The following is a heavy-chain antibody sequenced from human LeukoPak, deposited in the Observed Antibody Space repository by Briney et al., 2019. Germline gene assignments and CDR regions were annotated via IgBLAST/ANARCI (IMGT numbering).Heavy chain of an antibody. D-gene: IGHD6-6*01. CDR1: GYSFASYW. V-gene: IGHV5-51*01. J-gene: IGHJ4*02. Sequence: GESLKISWKGSGYSFASYWIGWVRQMPGKGLEWMGIIYPGESDTKYSPSFQVQVTISAAQSISPTSMQWSSLKASDTAMYYCATRYSSSSFDFWGQGTLVTVSS. CDR3: ATRYSSSSFDF. CDR2: IYPGESDT.